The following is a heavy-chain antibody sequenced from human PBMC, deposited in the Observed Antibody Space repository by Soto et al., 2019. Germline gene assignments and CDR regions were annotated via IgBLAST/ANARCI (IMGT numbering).Heavy chain of an antibody. CDR1: AGSFSSSA. CDR3: AMTLGQWLIVRSPASGQQ. D-gene: IGHD6-19*01. CDR2: IIPIFGTA. J-gene: IGHJ4*02. Sequence: QVQLVQAGAEVKKPVSSVKVSGKASAGSFSSSAISWVRQAPGQGRGWMGGIIPIFGTANYAQTFQGRVTITADEGTSTDYMALSSLRSEDTAVYYCAMTLGQWLIVRSPASGQQWCQGTLGTVSS. V-gene: IGHV1-69*01.